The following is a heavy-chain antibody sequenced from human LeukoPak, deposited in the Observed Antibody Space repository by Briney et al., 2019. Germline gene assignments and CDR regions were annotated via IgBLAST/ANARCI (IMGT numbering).Heavy chain of an antibody. V-gene: IGHV4-34*01. J-gene: IGHJ5*02. D-gene: IGHD2-2*01. CDR2: INHSGST. Sequence: SETLSLTCAVYGGSFSGYYWSWIRQPPGKGLEWIGEINHSGSTNYSPSLKSRVTISVDTSKNQFSLKLSSVTAADTAVYYCARGRSGYCSSTSCRRNWFDPWGQGTLVTVSS. CDR1: GGSFSGYY. CDR3: ARGRSGYCSSTSCRRNWFDP.